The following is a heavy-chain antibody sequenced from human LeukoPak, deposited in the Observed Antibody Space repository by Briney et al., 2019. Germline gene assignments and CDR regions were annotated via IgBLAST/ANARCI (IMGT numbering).Heavy chain of an antibody. CDR3: ASPLTITIFGVVDAFDI. CDR2: ISSSSSTI. Sequence: PGGSLRLSCAASGFTFSSYSMNWVRQAPGKGLEWVSYISSSSSTIYYADSVKGRFTISRDNAKNSLYLQMNSLRAEDTAVYYCASPLTITIFGVVDAFDIWGQGTMVTVSS. J-gene: IGHJ3*02. CDR1: GFTFSSYS. D-gene: IGHD3-3*01. V-gene: IGHV3-48*01.